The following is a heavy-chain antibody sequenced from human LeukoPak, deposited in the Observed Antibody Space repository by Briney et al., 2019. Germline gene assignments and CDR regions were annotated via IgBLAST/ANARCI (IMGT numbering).Heavy chain of an antibody. D-gene: IGHD3-9*01. CDR3: AKGSYDILTGYYYY. V-gene: IGHV3-23*01. Sequence: PGGSLRLSCAASGFTFSSYAMSWVRQAPGKGLEWVSAISGSGGSTYYADSVKGRFTISRDNSKNTLYLQMNSLRAEDTAVYYCAKGSYDILTGYYYYWGQGTLVTVSS. J-gene: IGHJ4*02. CDR1: GFTFSSYA. CDR2: ISGSGGST.